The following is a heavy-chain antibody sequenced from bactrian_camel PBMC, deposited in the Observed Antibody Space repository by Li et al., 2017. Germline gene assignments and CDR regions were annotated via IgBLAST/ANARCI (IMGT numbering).Heavy chain of an antibody. Sequence: HVQLVESGGGSVQAGGSLRLSCVASGETYLKNTMGWFRRAPGKEREGVAAIPHTLGTTQYADSVKGRFTNSQDSAKNTLYLQMNNLKPEDTAMYYCPAGRRKFPSTGWIPAADFDYWGQGTQVTVS. CDR2: IPHTLGTT. V-gene: IGHV3S54*01. CDR1: GETYLKNT. CDR3: PAGRRKFPSTGWIPAADFDY. D-gene: IGHD5*01. J-gene: IGHJ6*01.